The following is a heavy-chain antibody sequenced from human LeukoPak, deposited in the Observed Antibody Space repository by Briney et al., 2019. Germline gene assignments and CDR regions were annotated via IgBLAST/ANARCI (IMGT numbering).Heavy chain of an antibody. CDR2: IDWDDDK. D-gene: IGHD1-7*01. Sequence: SGPALVKPTQTLTLTCTFSGFSLSTSGMRVSWIRQPPGKALKWLARIDWDDDKFYSTSLKTRLTISKDTSKNQVVLTVTHMDPVDTATYYCVRMNYDAFDVWGQGTMVTVSS. CDR1: GFSLSTSGMR. CDR3: VRMNYDAFDV. V-gene: IGHV2-70*04. J-gene: IGHJ3*01.